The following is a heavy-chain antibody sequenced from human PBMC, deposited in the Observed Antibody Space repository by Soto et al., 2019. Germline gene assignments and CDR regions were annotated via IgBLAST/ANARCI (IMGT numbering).Heavy chain of an antibody. J-gene: IGHJ5*02. CDR3: ARDQEGDSSSWWWFDP. CDR1: GGTFSSYA. V-gene: IGHV1-69*13. D-gene: IGHD6-13*01. Sequence: ASVKVSCKASGGTFSSYAISWVRQAPGQGLEWMGGIIPIFGTANYAQKFQGRVTITADESTSTAYMELSSLRSEDTAVYYCARDQEGDSSSWWWFDPWGQGTLVTVSS. CDR2: IIPIFGTA.